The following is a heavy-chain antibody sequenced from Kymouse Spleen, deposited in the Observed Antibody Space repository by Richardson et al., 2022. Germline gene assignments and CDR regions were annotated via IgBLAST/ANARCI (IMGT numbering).Heavy chain of an antibody. J-gene: IGHJ6*02. CDR3: AKEAARPRYYYYGMDV. CDR1: GFTFSSYG. V-gene: IGHV3-30*18. D-gene: IGHD6-6*01. Sequence: QVQLVESGGGVVQPGRSLRLSCAASGFTFSSYGMHWVRQAPGKGLEWVAVISYDGSNKYYADSVKGRFTISRDNSKNTLYLQMNSLRAEDTAVYYCAKEAARPRYYYYGMDVWGQGTTVTVSS. CDR2: ISYDGSNK.